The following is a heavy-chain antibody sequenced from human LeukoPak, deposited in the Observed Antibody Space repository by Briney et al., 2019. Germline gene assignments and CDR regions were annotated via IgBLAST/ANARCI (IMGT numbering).Heavy chain of an antibody. D-gene: IGHD1-26*01. Sequence: SETLSLTCAVYGGSFSGYYWSWIRQPPGKGLVWIGEINHSGSTNYNPSLKSRVTISVDTSKNQFSLKLSSVTAADTAVYYCARGYGYSGSYRFDYWGQGTLVTVSS. V-gene: IGHV4-34*01. CDR1: GGSFSGYY. CDR3: ARGYGYSGSYRFDY. CDR2: INHSGST. J-gene: IGHJ4*02.